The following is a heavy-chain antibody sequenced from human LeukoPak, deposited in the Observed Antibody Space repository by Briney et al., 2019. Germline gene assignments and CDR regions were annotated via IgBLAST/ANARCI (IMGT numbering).Heavy chain of an antibody. D-gene: IGHD3-10*01. V-gene: IGHV1-8*01. J-gene: IGHJ4*02. CDR1: GYTFTSFD. CDR3: ARESGFYGSGSRY. Sequence: ASVKVSCKASGYTFTSFDTNWVRQATGQGLEWMGGMNPNSGNTGYAQKFQGRVTMTRNTAISTAYMELSSLRSEDTAVYYCARESGFYGSGSRYWGQGTLVTVSS. CDR2: MNPNSGNT.